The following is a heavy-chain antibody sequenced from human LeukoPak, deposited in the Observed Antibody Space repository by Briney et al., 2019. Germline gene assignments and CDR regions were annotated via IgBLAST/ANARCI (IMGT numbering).Heavy chain of an antibody. D-gene: IGHD3-10*01. CDR3: ARAGDYGSGSSKVFY. CDR2: IYSGGST. V-gene: IGHV3-53*01. J-gene: IGHJ4*02. CDR1: GFTVSTNY. Sequence: GGSLRLSCAASGFTVSTNYMTWVRQAPGKGLEWVSVIYSGGSTYYADSVKGRFTISRDNSNNTLYLQMNSLRAEDTAVYCCARAGDYGSGSSKVFYWGQGTLVTVSS.